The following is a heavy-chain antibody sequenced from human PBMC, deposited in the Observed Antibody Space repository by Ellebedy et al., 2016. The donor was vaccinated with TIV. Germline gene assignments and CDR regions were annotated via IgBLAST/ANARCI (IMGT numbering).Heavy chain of an antibody. V-gene: IGHV3-23*01. J-gene: IGHJ4*02. CDR1: GFTFTTSA. CDR3: AKGRSGTYIHHAFDY. CDR2: FGISGVTT. Sequence: PGGSLRLSCAASGFTFTTSAMSWVRQAPGKGLEWVSGFGISGVTTYYADSVKGRFTISRDNSRSTLYLQMNSLRAEDTATYYCAKGRSGTYIHHAFDYWGQGTLVTVSS. D-gene: IGHD3-16*01.